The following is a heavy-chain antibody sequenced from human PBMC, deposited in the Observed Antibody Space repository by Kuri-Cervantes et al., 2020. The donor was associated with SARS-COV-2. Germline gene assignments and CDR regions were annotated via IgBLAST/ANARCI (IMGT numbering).Heavy chain of an antibody. D-gene: IGHD6-13*01. CDR2: ISSSGSFI. J-gene: IGHJ4*02. CDR3: ASPRLYTSSWEFDY. CDR1: GFTFSSHE. V-gene: IGHV3-48*03. Sequence: LSLTCAASGFTFSSHEMNWVRQAPGKGLEWVSYISSSGSFIYYVDSVKGRFTISRDNAKNSLCLQMNSLRAEDTAIYYCASPRLYTSSWEFDYWGQGSLVTVSS.